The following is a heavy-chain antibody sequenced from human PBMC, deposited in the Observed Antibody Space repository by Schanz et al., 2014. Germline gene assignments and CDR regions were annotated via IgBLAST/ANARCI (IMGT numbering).Heavy chain of an antibody. CDR1: GLTFSTYA. Sequence: EVQLVESGGGLVQPGGSLRLSCAPTGLTFSTYAMNWVRQAPGKGLEWVSGISGSGGDTYYVDSVKGRFTVSRDNSENTLYLQMNSLRAEDTAIYYCAKEGSIYWDRSVDYWGQGTLVTVSS. J-gene: IGHJ4*02. D-gene: IGHD1-26*01. CDR2: ISGSGGDT. CDR3: AKEGSIYWDRSVDY. V-gene: IGHV3-23*04.